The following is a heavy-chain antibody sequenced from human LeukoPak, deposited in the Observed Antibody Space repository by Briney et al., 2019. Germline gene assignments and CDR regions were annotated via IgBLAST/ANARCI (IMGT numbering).Heavy chain of an antibody. D-gene: IGHD6-13*01. V-gene: IGHV1-2*02. CDR1: GYTFTGYY. CDR3: ARSLVSIAAAADY. CDR2: INPNSGGT. Sequence: ASVKVSCKASGYTFTGYYMHWVRQAPGQGLEWMGWINPNSGGTNYAQKFQGRVTMTRDTSISTAYMELSRLRSDDTAVYYCARSLVSIAAAADYWGQGTLVTVSS. J-gene: IGHJ4*02.